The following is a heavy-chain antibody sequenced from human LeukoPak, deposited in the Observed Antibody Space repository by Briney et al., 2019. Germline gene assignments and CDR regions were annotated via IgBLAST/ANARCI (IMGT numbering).Heavy chain of an antibody. D-gene: IGHD6-19*01. J-gene: IGHJ5*02. CDR2: IYYSGST. Sequence: LSATLSLTCTVSGDSIRSGKYYWGGVRQPPGKKLEWIGSIYYSGSTYYNPSLKSRVTISVDTSKNQFSLKLSSVTAADTAVYYCARPPYSSGWFDPWGQGTLVTVSS. CDR1: GDSIRSGKYY. CDR3: ARPPYSSGWFDP. V-gene: IGHV4-39*01.